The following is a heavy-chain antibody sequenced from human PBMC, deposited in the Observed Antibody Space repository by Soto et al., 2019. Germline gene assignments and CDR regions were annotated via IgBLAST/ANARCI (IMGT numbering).Heavy chain of an antibody. V-gene: IGHV1-69*01. CDR3: ARGGDYGDHVGWFDP. D-gene: IGHD4-17*01. CDR1: TFSSYT. Sequence: QVQLVQPGAEVKKPGSSVKVSCKGTFSSYTISWVRQAPGQGLEWMGEITPLFGSADYAQKFHGRVTITAEASTNTAYMELRSLSSEDTAVYYCARGGDYGDHVGWFDPWGQGTLVTVSS. J-gene: IGHJ5*02. CDR2: ITPLFGSA.